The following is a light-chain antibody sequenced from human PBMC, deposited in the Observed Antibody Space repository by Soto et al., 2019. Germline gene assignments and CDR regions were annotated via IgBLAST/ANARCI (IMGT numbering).Light chain of an antibody. J-gene: IGLJ1*01. CDR1: SSDVGGYNS. V-gene: IGLV2-14*03. Sequence: QSALTQPASVSGSPGQSITISCTGTSSDVGGYNSVSWYQHHPGEAPKLMIYNVYNRPSGVFHRFSGSKSGSTASLTISGLQAEDEADYYCSSYTYSSTYLFGTGTKVTVL. CDR2: NVY. CDR3: SSYTYSSTYL.